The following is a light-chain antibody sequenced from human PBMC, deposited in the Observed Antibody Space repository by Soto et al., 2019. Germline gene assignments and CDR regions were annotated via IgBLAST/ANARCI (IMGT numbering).Light chain of an antibody. CDR2: DVS. J-gene: IGLJ1*01. V-gene: IGLV2-11*01. Sequence: QSVLTQPRSVSGSPGQSVTISCPGSSRDVGRYEYVSWYQQHPGKVPKLIIYDVSERPAGVPDRLSGSKSGQTASLTISGLQAEDEADYSCCSFEGSHTYGFGGGSKVTLL. CDR1: SRDVGRYEY. CDR3: CSFEGSHTYG.